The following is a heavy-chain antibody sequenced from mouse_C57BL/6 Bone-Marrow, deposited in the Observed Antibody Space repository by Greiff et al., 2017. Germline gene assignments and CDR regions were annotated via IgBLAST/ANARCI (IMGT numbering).Heavy chain of an antibody. Sequence: VQRVESGAELAKPGASVKLSCKASGYTFTSYWMHWVKQRPGQGLEWIGYINPSSGYTKYNQKFKDKATLTADKSSSTAYMQLSSLTYEDSAVYYCARGDPYYYGSSYNYFDYWGQGTTLTVSS. CDR1: GYTFTSYW. J-gene: IGHJ2*01. CDR2: INPSSGYT. D-gene: IGHD1-1*01. V-gene: IGHV1-7*01. CDR3: ARGDPYYYGSSYNYFDY.